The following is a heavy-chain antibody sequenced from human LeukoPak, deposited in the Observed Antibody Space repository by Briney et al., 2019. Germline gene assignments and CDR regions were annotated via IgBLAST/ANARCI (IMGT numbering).Heavy chain of an antibody. D-gene: IGHD4-11*01. CDR1: GFIFNIHG. CDR3: ARDWYNNSDAFDL. Sequence: PGGSLRLSCTASGFIFNIHGMHWVRQAPGKGLEWVAFIRYDGTNKYYADSVKGRFTISRDNSKNTLYLQMNSLRAEDTAVYYCARDWYNNSDAFDLWGQGTMVTVSS. J-gene: IGHJ3*01. V-gene: IGHV3-30*02. CDR2: IRYDGTNK.